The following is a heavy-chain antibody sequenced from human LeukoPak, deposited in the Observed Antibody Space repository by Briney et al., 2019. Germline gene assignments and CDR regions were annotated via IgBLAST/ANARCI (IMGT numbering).Heavy chain of an antibody. J-gene: IGHJ4*02. Sequence: GGSLRLSCAASGFTFSSYAMSWVRQAPGKGLEWIGRIKSKTDGGTTDYAAPVKGRFTISRDDSKNTLYLQTNSLKTEDTAVYYCTTVGGTIFGVVIIGGYFDYWGQGTLVTVSS. CDR2: IKSKTDGGTT. CDR1: GFTFSSYA. CDR3: TTVGGTIFGVVIIGGYFDY. V-gene: IGHV3-15*01. D-gene: IGHD3-3*01.